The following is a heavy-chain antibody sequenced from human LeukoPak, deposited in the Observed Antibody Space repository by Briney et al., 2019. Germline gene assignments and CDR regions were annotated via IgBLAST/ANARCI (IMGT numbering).Heavy chain of an antibody. CDR3: ARHEPSSFYYVSRGNWFDP. CDR1: GDSITRRSYF. V-gene: IGHV4-39*01. Sequence: SETLSLICTVSGDSITRRSYFWAWIRQRPGKGLEWIGSVYYTGNTYYNPSLKSRVTISLATSDNQVSLTVSSVTAADAAIYFCARHEPSSFYYVSRGNWFDPWGQGALVTVSS. CDR2: VYYTGNT. D-gene: IGHD3-10*02. J-gene: IGHJ5*02.